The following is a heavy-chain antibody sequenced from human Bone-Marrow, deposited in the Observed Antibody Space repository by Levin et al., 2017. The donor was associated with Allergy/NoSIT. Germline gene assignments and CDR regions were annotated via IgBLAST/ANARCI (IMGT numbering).Heavy chain of an antibody. V-gene: IGHV3-33*01. D-gene: IGHD3-10*01. CDR3: ARDRGLRITMVRGAPYYFDY. J-gene: IGHJ4*02. CDR2: IWYDGSNK. CDR1: GFTFSSYG. Sequence: PGGSLRLSCAASGFTFSSYGMHWVRQAPGKGLEWVAVIWYDGSNKYYADSVKGRFTISRDNSKNTLYLQMNSLRAEDTAVYYCARDRGLRITMVRGAPYYFDYWGQGTLVTVSS.